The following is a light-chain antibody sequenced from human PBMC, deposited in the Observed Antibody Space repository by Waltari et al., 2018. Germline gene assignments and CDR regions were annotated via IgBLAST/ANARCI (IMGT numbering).Light chain of an antibody. CDR3: SSYTSARTWV. CDR2: HCS. V-gene: IGLV2-14*03. J-gene: IGLJ3*02. Sequence: HSALTQPASVSGSPGQAITIPCPVHSSDVGGYKYCPWHHQHPGKAPKLIIYHCSNRPSGVSNRFSGSKSGNTASLTISGLQAEDEAEYFCSSYTSARTWVFGGGTKLTVL. CDR1: SSDVGGYKY.